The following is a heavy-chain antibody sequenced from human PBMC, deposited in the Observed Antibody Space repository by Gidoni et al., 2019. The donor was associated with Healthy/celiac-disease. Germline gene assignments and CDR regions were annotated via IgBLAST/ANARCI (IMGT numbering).Heavy chain of an antibody. CDR3: ARGRYSSSSWFDP. V-gene: IGHV4-59*01. CDR2: IYYSGST. J-gene: IGHJ5*02. CDR1: GGSISSYY. Sequence: QVQLQESGPGLVKPSETLSLTCTVSGGSISSYYWSWIRQPPGQGLEWIGYIYYSGSTNYNPSLKSRVTISVDTSKNQFSLKLSSVTAADTAVYYCARGRYSSSSWFDPWGQGTLVTVSS. D-gene: IGHD6-6*01.